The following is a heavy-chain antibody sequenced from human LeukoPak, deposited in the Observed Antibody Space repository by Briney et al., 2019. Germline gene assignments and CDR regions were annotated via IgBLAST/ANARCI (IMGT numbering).Heavy chain of an antibody. D-gene: IGHD3-22*01. Sequence: SGGSLRLSCAASGFTVSSNYMSWVRQAPGKGLEWVSVIYSGGSTYYADSVKGRFTISRDNSKNTLYLQMNSLRAEDTAVYYCARAPGDYDSSGYYYSRYYYYGMDVWGQGTTVTVSS. J-gene: IGHJ6*02. CDR2: IYSGGST. CDR3: ARAPGDYDSSGYYYSRYYYYGMDV. CDR1: GFTVSSNY. V-gene: IGHV3-53*01.